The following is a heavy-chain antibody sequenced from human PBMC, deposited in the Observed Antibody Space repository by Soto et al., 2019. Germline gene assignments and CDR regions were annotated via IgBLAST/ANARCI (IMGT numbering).Heavy chain of an antibody. CDR3: ATKPETKQWRTYRAYYYYGMDV. D-gene: IGHD6-19*01. CDR2: ISGSGGST. CDR1: GFTFSSYA. Sequence: GGSLRLSCAASGFTFSSYAMSWVRQAPGKGLEWVSAISGSGGSTYYADSVKGRFTISRDNSKNTLYLQMNSMRAEDTTVYYCATKPETKQWRTYRAYYYYGMDVWGQGTTVTVSS. V-gene: IGHV3-23*01. J-gene: IGHJ6*02.